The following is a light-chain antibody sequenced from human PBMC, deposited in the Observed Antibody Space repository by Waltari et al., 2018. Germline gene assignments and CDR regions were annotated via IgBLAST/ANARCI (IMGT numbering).Light chain of an antibody. CDR3: QQFDNLVYT. Sequence: DIQMPQSPSSLSASVGDRVTITCQASHDISNYLNWYQQKPGKAPKPLIYDASNLETGVPSRFSGSGSGTDFSFTISSLQPEDIATYYCQQFDNLVYTFGQGTKLEIK. V-gene: IGKV1-33*01. J-gene: IGKJ2*01. CDR1: HDISNY. CDR2: DAS.